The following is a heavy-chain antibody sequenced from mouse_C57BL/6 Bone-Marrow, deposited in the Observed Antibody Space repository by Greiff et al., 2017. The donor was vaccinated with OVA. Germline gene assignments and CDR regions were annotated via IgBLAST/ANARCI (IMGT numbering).Heavy chain of an antibody. J-gene: IGHJ1*03. CDR2: INPNNGGT. CDR3: ARPDYCSSLYWYFDV. V-gene: IGHV1-18*01. Sequence: VQLQQSGPELVKPGASVKIPCKASGYTFTDYNMDWVKQSHGKSLEWIGDINPNNGGTIYNQKFKGKATLTVDKPSSTAYLKLRSLASEDTAVYYLARPDYCSSLYWYFDVWGTGTTVTVSS. D-gene: IGHD1-1*01. CDR1: GYTFTDYN.